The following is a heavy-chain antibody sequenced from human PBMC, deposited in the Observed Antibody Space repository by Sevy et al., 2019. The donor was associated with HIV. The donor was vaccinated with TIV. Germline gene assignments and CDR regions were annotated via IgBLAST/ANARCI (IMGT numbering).Heavy chain of an antibody. CDR3: ATKGGSRRNDAFDT. Sequence: GGSLRLSCAASGFSFSWYWMSWVRQTPEKGLEWVANINQVESEKNYVDSVRGRFTISRDNAKNSLYLQMNNLRVEDVAVYYCATKGGSRRNDAFDTWGQGTMVTVSS. J-gene: IGHJ3*02. V-gene: IGHV3-7*01. CDR2: INQVESEK. D-gene: IGHD3-10*01. CDR1: GFSFSWYW.